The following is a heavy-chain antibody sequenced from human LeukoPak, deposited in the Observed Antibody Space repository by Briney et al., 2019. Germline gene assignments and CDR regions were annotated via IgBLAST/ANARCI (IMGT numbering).Heavy chain of an antibody. D-gene: IGHD6-19*01. CDR2: IYTSGST. Sequence: PSQTLSLTCTVSGGSISSGSYYWSWIRQPAGKGLEWIGRIYTSGSTNYNPSLKSRVTISVDTSKNQFSLKLSSVTAADTAVYYCARDSSGSTLDYWGQGTLVTVSS. J-gene: IGHJ4*02. V-gene: IGHV4-61*02. CDR3: ARDSSGSTLDY. CDR1: GGSISSGSYY.